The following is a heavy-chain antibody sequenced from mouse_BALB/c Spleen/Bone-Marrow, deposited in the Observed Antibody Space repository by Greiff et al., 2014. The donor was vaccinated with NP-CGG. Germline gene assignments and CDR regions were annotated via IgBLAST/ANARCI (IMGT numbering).Heavy chain of an antibody. CDR2: IDPANGNT. V-gene: IGHV14-3*02. D-gene: IGHD2-1*01. J-gene: IGHJ4*01. Sequence: VHVKQSGAELVKPGASVKLSCTASGFNIKDTYMRWVKQRPEQGLEWIGRIDPANGNTKYDPKFQGKATITADTSSNTAYLQLSSLTSEDTAVYYCARWDGNYIYAMDYWGQGTSVTVSS. CDR3: ARWDGNYIYAMDY. CDR1: GFNIKDTY.